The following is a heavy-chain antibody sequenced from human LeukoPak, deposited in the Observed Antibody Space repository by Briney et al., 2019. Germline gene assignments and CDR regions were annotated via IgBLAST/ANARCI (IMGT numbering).Heavy chain of an antibody. CDR3: AKPTFTDYDILTGYYNMDV. J-gene: IGHJ6*03. D-gene: IGHD3-9*01. CDR1: GFTFSSYG. CDR2: ISGSGGST. V-gene: IGHV3-23*01. Sequence: PAGGSLRLSCAATGFTFSSYGMHWVRQAPGKGLEWVSAISGSGGSTYYADSVKGRFTISRDNSKNTLYLQMNSLRAEDTAVYYCAKPTFTDYDILTGYYNMDVWGKGTTVTISS.